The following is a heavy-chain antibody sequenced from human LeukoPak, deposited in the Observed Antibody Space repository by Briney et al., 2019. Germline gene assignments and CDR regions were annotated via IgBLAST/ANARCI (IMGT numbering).Heavy chain of an antibody. CDR1: GGSISSSSYY. J-gene: IGHJ4*02. D-gene: IGHD4-23*01. V-gene: IGHV4-39*07. CDR2: IYYSGST. Sequence: PSETLSLTCTVSGGSISSSSYYWGWIRQPPGKGLEWIGSIYYSGSTYYNPSLKSRVTISVDTSKNQFSLKLSSVTAADTAVYYCARAAGSAIFGGWYFDYWGQGTLVTVSS. CDR3: ARAAGSAIFGGWYFDY.